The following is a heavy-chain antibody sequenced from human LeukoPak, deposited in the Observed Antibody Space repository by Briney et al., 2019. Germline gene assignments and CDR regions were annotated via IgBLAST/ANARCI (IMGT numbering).Heavy chain of an antibody. CDR2: MNPNSGNT. Sequence: ASVKVSCKASGYTFTSYDINWVRQATGQGLEWMGWMNPNSGNTDYAQKFQGRVTTTRDTSISTAYMELSSLGSEDTAVYYCARGASLRAVVVGATTSPPMPYDFWGQGTLATVSS. CDR1: GYTFTSYD. CDR3: ARGASLRAVVVGATTSPPMPYDF. D-gene: IGHD2-15*01. V-gene: IGHV1-8*01. J-gene: IGHJ4*02.